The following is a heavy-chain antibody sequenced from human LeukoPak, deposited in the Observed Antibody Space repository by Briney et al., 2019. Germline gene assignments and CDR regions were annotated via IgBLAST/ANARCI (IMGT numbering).Heavy chain of an antibody. J-gene: IGHJ4*02. CDR3: AKDFRYCSTTSCYAPFDY. CDR2: IYSGGST. CDR1: GFTVSSNY. Sequence: PGGSLRLSCAASGFTVSSNYMSWVRQAPGKGLEWVSVIYSGGSTYYADSVKGRFTISRDNSKNTLYLQMNSLRAEDTAVYYCAKDFRYCSTTSCYAPFDYWGQGTLVTVSS. V-gene: IGHV3-66*01. D-gene: IGHD2-2*01.